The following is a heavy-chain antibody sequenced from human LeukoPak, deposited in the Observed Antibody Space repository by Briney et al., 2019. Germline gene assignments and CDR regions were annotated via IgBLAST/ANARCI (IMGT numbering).Heavy chain of an antibody. CDR3: ARGGRGSPRGAFDI. V-gene: IGHV1-8*02. J-gene: IGHJ3*02. CDR1: GYTFTSYG. Sequence: ASVKVSCKASGYTFTSYGIIWVRQATGQGLEWMGWMNPNSGNTGYAQKFQGRVTMTRDTSTSTVYMELSSLGSEDTAVYYCARGGRGSPRGAFDIWGQGTMVTVSS. CDR2: MNPNSGNT. D-gene: IGHD1-26*01.